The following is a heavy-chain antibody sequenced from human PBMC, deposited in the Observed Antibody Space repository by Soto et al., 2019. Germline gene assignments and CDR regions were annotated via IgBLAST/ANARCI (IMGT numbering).Heavy chain of an antibody. V-gene: IGHV4-31*03. D-gene: IGHD2-21*02. CDR3: ARDLRLDS. Sequence: SETLSLTCTVSGGSISSGGYYWNWIRQYPGKGLEWIAYIYQSGTPYYNPSLKSRATISIDRSKNQFSLMLDSVTAADTAVYYCARDLRLDSWGPGTLVTVST. CDR2: IYQSGTP. CDR1: GGSISSGGYY. J-gene: IGHJ4*02.